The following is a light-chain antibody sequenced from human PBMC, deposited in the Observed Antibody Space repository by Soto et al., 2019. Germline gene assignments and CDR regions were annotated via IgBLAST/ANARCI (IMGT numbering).Light chain of an antibody. V-gene: IGKV1-39*01. CDR1: QSISTY. CDR2: EAS. CDR3: QQSYDPPFT. Sequence: DIQMTQSPASLSASVGDRVTITCRASQSISTYLNWYQQSPGRAPKLLIYEASSLQSGVPSRFSGSGSGTDFTLTISSLQPEDFATYYCQQSYDPPFTFGPGTKVDIK. J-gene: IGKJ3*01.